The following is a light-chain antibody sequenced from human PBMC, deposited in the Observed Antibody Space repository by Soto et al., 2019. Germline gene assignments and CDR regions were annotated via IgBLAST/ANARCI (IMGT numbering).Light chain of an antibody. CDR2: WAS. Sequence: DIVMTQSPDSLAVSLGERATINCKSSQSVLYRSNNKNYLAWYQQKPGQPPKLLIYWASTRESGVPDRFSGSGSGTDFTLTISSLQAEDVAVYYCQKYYRTPPGYTFGQGTKLEIK. CDR1: QSVLYRSNNKNY. V-gene: IGKV4-1*01. J-gene: IGKJ2*01. CDR3: QKYYRTPPGYT.